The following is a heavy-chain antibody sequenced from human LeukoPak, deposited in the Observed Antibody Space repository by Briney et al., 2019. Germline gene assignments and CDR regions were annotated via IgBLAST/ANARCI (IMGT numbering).Heavy chain of an antibody. Sequence: SWIRQPAGKGLEWVGRIKSKTDGGTTDYAAPVKGRFTISRDDSKNTLYLQMNSLKTEDTAVYYCTTDGHKGYYYDSSGYYYTGYWGQGTLVTVSS. CDR2: IKSKTDGGTT. D-gene: IGHD3-22*01. V-gene: IGHV3-15*01. CDR3: TTDGHKGYYYDSSGYYYTGY. J-gene: IGHJ4*02.